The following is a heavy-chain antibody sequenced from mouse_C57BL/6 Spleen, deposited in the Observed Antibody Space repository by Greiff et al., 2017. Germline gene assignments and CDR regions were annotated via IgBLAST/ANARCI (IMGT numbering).Heavy chain of an antibody. V-gene: IGHV6-3*01. CDR2: IRLKSDNYET. CDR3: TVNGYLLEYYFDY. D-gene: IGHD2-2*01. J-gene: IGHJ2*01. Sequence: EVKLVESGGGLVQPGGSMKLSCVASGFTFSNYWMNWVRQSPEKGLEWVAQIRLKSDNYETHYEVSGKGRFTISRDDSKSNVYLQMNNLKAKDTGNYYSTVNGYLLEYYFDYWGQGTTLTVSS. CDR1: GFTFSNYW.